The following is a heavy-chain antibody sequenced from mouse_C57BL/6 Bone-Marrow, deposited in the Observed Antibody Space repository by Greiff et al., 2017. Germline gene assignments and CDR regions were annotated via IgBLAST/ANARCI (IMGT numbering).Heavy chain of an antibody. D-gene: IGHD4-1*01. CDR1: GFTFTDYY. J-gene: IGHJ2*01. V-gene: IGHV7-3*01. CDR3: ARYELGREENYCDY. Sequence: EVHLVESGGGLVQPGGSLSLSCAASGFTFTDYYMSWVRQPPGKALEWLGFIRNKANGYPTEYSASVKGRFTISRDNYQSILYLQMNARRAEDSATYYCARYELGREENYCDYWGQGTTLTVSS. CDR2: IRNKANGYPT.